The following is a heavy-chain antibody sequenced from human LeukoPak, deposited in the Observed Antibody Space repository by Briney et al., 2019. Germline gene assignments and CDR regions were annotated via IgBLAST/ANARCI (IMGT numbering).Heavy chain of an antibody. CDR2: IYPGDSDR. V-gene: IGHV5-51*01. CDR3: ARHFYDTTTYYSSIDF. J-gene: IGHJ4*02. CDR1: GYNFVEYW. Sequence: PGESLKISCKGSGYNFVEYWIGWVRQIPGKGLEWVALIYPGDSDRRYSPPFQGQVTVSAEKSINTVYLQWGNLKASGTAMYYCARHFYDTTTYYSSIDFWGQGTLVTVSS. D-gene: IGHD2/OR15-2a*01.